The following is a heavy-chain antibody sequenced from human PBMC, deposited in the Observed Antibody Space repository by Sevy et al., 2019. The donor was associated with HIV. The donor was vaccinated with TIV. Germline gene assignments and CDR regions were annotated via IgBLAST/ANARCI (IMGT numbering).Heavy chain of an antibody. Sequence: GGSLRLSCAASGFTFSSYAMSWVRQAPGKGLEWVSAISGSGGSTYYADSVKGRFTISRDNSKNTLYLQMNSLRAEDTAVYYCATFSITILGVGTPPYYFDYWGQGTLVTVSS. V-gene: IGHV3-23*01. CDR2: ISGSGGST. CDR1: GFTFSSYA. CDR3: ATFSITILGVGTPPYYFDY. D-gene: IGHD3-3*01. J-gene: IGHJ4*02.